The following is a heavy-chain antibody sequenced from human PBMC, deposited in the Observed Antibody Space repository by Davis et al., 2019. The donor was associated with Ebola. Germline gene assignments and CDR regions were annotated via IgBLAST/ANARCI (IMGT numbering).Heavy chain of an antibody. CDR2: INHSGST. CDR3: ARGRPFF. CDR1: GGSFSNYY. Sequence: GSLRLSCAVYGGSFSNYYWTWIRQPPGKGLEWIGEINHSGSTNYNPSLKSRVTISVDTSKKQFSLKLSSVTAADTAVYYCARGRPFFWGQGTLVTVSS. V-gene: IGHV4-34*01. J-gene: IGHJ4*02. D-gene: IGHD2/OR15-2a*01.